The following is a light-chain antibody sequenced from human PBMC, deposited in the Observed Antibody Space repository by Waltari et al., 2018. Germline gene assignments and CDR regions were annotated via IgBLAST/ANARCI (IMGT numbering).Light chain of an antibody. Sequence: AVQMTQSPSSLSASVGDRVTITCRASQAIRNELGWYQQKPGKAPKLLIYAASRLQSGVPSRFSGSGSGTDFSLTSSSLQPEDFATYYCLQDNNYPLSFGQGTKLEIK. CDR3: LQDNNYPLS. V-gene: IGKV1-6*01. J-gene: IGKJ2*03. CDR2: AAS. CDR1: QAIRNE.